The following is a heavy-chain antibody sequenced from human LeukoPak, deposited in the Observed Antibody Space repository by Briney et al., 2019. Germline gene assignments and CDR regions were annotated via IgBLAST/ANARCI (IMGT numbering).Heavy chain of an antibody. CDR2: IIPISGTA. Sequence: VASVKVSCKASGGTFSSYAISWVRQAPGQGLERMGGIIPISGTANYAQKFQGRVTITADKSTSTAYMELSSLRSEDTAVYYCARDRDDFWSGIDYWGQGTLVTVSS. V-gene: IGHV1-69*06. D-gene: IGHD3-3*01. CDR1: GGTFSSYA. CDR3: ARDRDDFWSGIDY. J-gene: IGHJ4*02.